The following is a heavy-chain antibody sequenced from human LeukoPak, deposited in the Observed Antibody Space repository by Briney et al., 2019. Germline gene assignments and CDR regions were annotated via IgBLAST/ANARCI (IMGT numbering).Heavy chain of an antibody. V-gene: IGHV3-23*01. D-gene: IGHD3-3*01. J-gene: IGHJ6*03. CDR3: ANDPAGTIFGVVTPAYMDV. CDR1: GFTFSSYA. Sequence: GGSLRLSCAASGFTFSSYAMSWVRQAPGKGLEWVSAISGSGGSTYYADSVKGRFTISRDNSKNTLYLQMNSLRAEDTAVYYCANDPAGTIFGVVTPAYMDVWGKGTTVTVSS. CDR2: ISGSGGST.